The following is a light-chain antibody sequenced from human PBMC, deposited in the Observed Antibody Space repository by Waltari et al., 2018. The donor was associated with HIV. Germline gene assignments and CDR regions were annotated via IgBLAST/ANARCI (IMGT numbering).Light chain of an antibody. CDR2: GAS. J-gene: IGKJ1*01. Sequence: EIVLTQSPGTLSLSPGERATLSCRAIQSVSSSYLAWYKQKPGQAPRLLIYGASSRATGIPDRFSGSGSGTDFTLTISRLEPEDFAVYYCQQYGSSPWTFGQGTKVEIK. V-gene: IGKV3-20*01. CDR1: QSVSSSY. CDR3: QQYGSSPWT.